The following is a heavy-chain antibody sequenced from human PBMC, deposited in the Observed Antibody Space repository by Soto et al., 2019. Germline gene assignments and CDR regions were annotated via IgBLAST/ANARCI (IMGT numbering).Heavy chain of an antibody. V-gene: IGHV1-18*01. CDR2: VSAYRDYT. CDR1: RDKFSTHQ. CDR3: ARDVGDESITYNDAFDV. J-gene: IGHJ3*01. D-gene: IGHD3-10*01. Sequence: AAPGKGSCKACRDKFSTHQINWFRQAPGQGLEWNRWVSAYRDYTDYAEKFQDRVTMTTDTSTNTAYMELRSLTYNDTAVYYCARDVGDESITYNDAFDVWGQGTMVTVSS.